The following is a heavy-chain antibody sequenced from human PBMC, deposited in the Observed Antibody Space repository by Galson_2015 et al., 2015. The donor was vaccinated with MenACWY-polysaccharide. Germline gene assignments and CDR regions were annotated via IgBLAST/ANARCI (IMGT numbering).Heavy chain of an antibody. D-gene: IGHD2-2*02. CDR2: MNPNSGTT. CDR1: GYTFTSSD. V-gene: IGHV1-8*01. Sequence: SVKVSCKASGYTFTSSDINWVRQATGQGPEWMGWMNPNSGTTGYAQKIRGRVTMTRDTPISTAYMELSSLRSEDTAVYYCARRHKSQCSDTSCYSFQHWGQGTLVTVSS. J-gene: IGHJ1*01. CDR3: ARRHKSQCSDTSCYSFQH.